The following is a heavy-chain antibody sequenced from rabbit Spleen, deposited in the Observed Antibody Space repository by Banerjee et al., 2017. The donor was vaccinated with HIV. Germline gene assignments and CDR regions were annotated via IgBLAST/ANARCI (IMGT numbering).Heavy chain of an antibody. J-gene: IGHJ4*01. CDR3: ARDLVAVIGWNFNL. CDR2: IAGSSSGFT. Sequence: QSLEESGGDLVKPGASLTLTCIASGVSFSGNSYMCWVRQAPGKGLEWISCIAGSSSGFTYSATWAKGRFTCSKTSSTSVTLQVTRLTAADTATYFCARDLVAVIGWNFNLWGQGTLVTVS. V-gene: IGHV1S40*01. D-gene: IGHD1-1*01. CDR1: GVSFSGNSY.